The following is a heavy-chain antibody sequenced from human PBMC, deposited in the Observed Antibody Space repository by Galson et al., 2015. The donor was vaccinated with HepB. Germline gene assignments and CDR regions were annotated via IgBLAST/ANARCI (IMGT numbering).Heavy chain of an antibody. CDR1: GFTFSDHY. V-gene: IGHV3-72*01. J-gene: IGHJ4*02. CDR2: TRNKANSYTT. Sequence: SLRLSCAASGFTFSDHYMDWVRQAPGKGLEWVGRTRNKANSYTTEYAASVKGRFTISRDDSKNSLYLQMNSLKTEDTAVYYCARVGVSGSYYNYWGQGTLVTVSS. CDR3: ARVGVSGSYYNY. D-gene: IGHD1-26*01.